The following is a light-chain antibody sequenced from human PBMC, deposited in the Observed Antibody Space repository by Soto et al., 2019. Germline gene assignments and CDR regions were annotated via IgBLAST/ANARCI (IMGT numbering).Light chain of an antibody. J-gene: IGLJ1*01. V-gene: IGLV2-8*01. Sequence: QSALTQPPSASGSPGQSVTISCTGTSSDVGGYNYVSWYQQHSGKAPKLMIYEVTKRPSGVPDRFSGSKSGNTASLTVSGLQAEDEAAYYCSSYAGSNIFYVFGTGTKLTVL. CDR1: SSDVGGYNY. CDR2: EVT. CDR3: SSYAGSNIFYV.